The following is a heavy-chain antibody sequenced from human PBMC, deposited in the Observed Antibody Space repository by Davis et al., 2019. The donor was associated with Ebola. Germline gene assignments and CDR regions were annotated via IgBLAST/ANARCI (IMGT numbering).Heavy chain of an antibody. J-gene: IGHJ6*02. CDR1: GYTFTSYG. CDR3: ARGGYCSGGSCFLYYYYGMDV. Sequence: AASVKVSCKTFGYTFTSYGITWVRQAPGQGLEWVGWINPYTGDTKYSQKFQGRVTITRDTSATTAYMDLSSLRSEDTAVYYCARGGYCSGGSCFLYYYYGMDVWGQGTTVTVSS. D-gene: IGHD2-15*01. V-gene: IGHV1-18*01. CDR2: INPYTGDT.